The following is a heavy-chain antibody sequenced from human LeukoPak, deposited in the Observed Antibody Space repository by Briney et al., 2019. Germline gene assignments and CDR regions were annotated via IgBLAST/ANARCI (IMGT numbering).Heavy chain of an antibody. Sequence: GASLQISSKAYGYTSTTDSIGWVRQMPGQGREWMGIIFPVDSDTKYIPSFQGQATTPADKSINTAYLQWSSLKASDTATYYCARTSGYCSGNTCEGAFDIWGQGTVVTVSS. CDR1: GYTSTTDS. J-gene: IGHJ3*02. CDR2: IFPVDSDT. V-gene: IGHV5-51*01. CDR3: ARTSGYCSGNTCEGAFDI. D-gene: IGHD2-15*01.